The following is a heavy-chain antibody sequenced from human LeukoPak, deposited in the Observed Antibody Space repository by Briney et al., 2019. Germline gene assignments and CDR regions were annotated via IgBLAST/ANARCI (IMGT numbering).Heavy chain of an antibody. D-gene: IGHD1-26*01. CDR3: ARDWFSGGYYGFDS. CDR1: GDSVSSNSVA. J-gene: IGHJ4*02. CDR2: TYYRSKWSN. V-gene: IGHV6-1*01. Sequence: SQTLSLTCAISGDSVSSNSVAWNWIRQAPSRGLEWLGRTYYRSKWSNDYAVSVKSRMTINPDTTKNQFSLQLSSVTPEDTAVYYCARDWFSGGYYGFDSWGQGILVTVSS.